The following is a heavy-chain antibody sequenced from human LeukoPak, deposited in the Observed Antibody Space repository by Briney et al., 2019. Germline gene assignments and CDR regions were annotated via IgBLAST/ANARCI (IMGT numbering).Heavy chain of an antibody. D-gene: IGHD5-18*01. Sequence: GDSLRLSCAASELTVSNNYMSWVRPVPGKGLEWVAAISGCGGSTYYADSVKGRFTISRDNSKNTLYLQMNSMRAEDTAVYYCAKDKSVQLWLWGMGSPGGYFDYWGQGTLVTVSS. CDR3: AKDKSVQLWLWGMGSPGGYFDY. CDR2: ISGCGGST. V-gene: IGHV3-23*01. CDR1: ELTVSNNY. J-gene: IGHJ4*02.